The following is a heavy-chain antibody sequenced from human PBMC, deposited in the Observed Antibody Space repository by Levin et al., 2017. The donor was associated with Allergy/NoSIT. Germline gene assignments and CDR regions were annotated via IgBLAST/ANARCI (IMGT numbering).Heavy chain of an antibody. J-gene: IGHJ4*02. V-gene: IGHV3-72*01. CDR3: TRATAYSHGWQGFDY. CDR2: TRNKANGYTT. Sequence: PGGSLRLSCAASGFTLSDHYMDWVRQAPGKGLEWVGRTRNKANGYTTEYAASVRGRFTIPRDASPLFPQMNSLKTEDTALYYCTRATAYSHGWQGFDYWSQGTLVTVSS. D-gene: IGHD6-19*01. CDR1: GFTLSDHY.